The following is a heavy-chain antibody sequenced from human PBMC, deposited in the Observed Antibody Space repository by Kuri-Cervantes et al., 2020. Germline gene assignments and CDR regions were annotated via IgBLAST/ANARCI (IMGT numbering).Heavy chain of an antibody. CDR1: GGTFSSYA. V-gene: IGHV1-69*13. Sequence: SVKVSCKASGGTFSSYAISWVRQAPGQGLEWMGGIIPIFGTANYAQKFQGRATITADESTSTAYMELSSLRAEDTAVYYCALRRANWGSSSLDYWGQGTLVTVSS. CDR2: IIPIFGTA. D-gene: IGHD7-27*01. J-gene: IGHJ4*02. CDR3: ALRRANWGSSSLDY.